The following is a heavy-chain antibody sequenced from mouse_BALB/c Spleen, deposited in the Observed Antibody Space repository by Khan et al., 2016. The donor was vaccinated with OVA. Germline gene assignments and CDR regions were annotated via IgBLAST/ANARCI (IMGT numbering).Heavy chain of an antibody. CDR1: GYSITSGYG. Sequence: EVELVESGPGLVKPSQSLSLTCTVTGYSITSGYGWNWIRQFPGNKLEWMGYISYSGSTNYNPSLKSRISITRDTSKNQFFLQLNSVTTEDTAIYYCARTARIKYWGQGTTLTVSS. CDR2: ISYSGST. D-gene: IGHD1-2*01. J-gene: IGHJ2*01. V-gene: IGHV3-2*02. CDR3: ARTARIKY.